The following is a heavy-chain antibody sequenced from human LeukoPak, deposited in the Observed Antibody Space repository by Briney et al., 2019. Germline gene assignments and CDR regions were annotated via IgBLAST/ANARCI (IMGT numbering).Heavy chain of an antibody. Sequence: GSLRLSCAASGFTFGSYGMSWVRQAPGKGLEWVSFITPNADRTSYADSVEGRFTISRGNPRSTLYMQMNSLRDEDTALYYCAIMHGYYDGSGYWVQWGQGTLVTVSS. CDR1: GFTFGSYG. CDR2: ITPNADRT. D-gene: IGHD3-22*01. V-gene: IGHV3-23*01. CDR3: AIMHGYYDGSGYWVQ. J-gene: IGHJ1*01.